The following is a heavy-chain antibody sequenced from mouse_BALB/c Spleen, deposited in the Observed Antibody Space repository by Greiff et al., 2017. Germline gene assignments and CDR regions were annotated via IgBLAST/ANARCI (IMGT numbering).Heavy chain of an antibody. D-gene: IGHD3-1*01. CDR1: GFTFSSFG. J-gene: IGHJ4*01. Sequence: VESGGGLVQPGGSRKLSCAASGFTFSSFGMHWVRQAPEKGLEWVAYISSGSSTIYYADTVKGRFTISRDNPKNTLFLQMTSLRSEDTAMYYCARGRGTDWGQGTSVTVSS. V-gene: IGHV5-17*02. CDR2: ISSGSSTI. CDR3: ARGRGTD.